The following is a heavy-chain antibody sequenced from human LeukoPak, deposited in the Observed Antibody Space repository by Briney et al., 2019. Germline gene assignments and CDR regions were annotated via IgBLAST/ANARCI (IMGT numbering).Heavy chain of an antibody. J-gene: IGHJ4*02. CDR1: GYNFDRYG. Sequence: ASVKVSCKGSGYNFDRYGVNWVRQAPGQGLEWVGWISTYNGNTFYAQEFEGRVTMTTDTSTNTVYMDLRSLRSDDTAVYYCARDLEHCRNIICSTSAYWGQGTLVTVSS. CDR3: ARDLEHCRNIICSTSAY. D-gene: IGHD2-2*01. V-gene: IGHV1-18*04. CDR2: ISTYNGNT.